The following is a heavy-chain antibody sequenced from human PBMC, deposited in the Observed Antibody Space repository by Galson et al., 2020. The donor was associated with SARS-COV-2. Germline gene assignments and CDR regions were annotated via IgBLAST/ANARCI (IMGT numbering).Heavy chain of an antibody. CDR3: ARDLYYDFWSGYFPNYYYYYMDV. Sequence: GGSLRLSCAASGFTFSDYYMSWIRQAPGKGLEWVSYISSSSSYTNYADSVKGRFTISRDNAKNSLYLQMNSLRAEDTAVYYCARDLYYDFWSGYFPNYYYYYMDVWGKGTTVTVSS. CDR1: GFTFSDYY. D-gene: IGHD3-3*01. CDR2: ISSSSSYT. J-gene: IGHJ6*03. V-gene: IGHV3-11*05.